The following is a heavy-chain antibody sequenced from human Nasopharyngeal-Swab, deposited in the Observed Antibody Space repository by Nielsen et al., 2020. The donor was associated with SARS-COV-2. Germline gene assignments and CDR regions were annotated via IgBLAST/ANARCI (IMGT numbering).Heavy chain of an antibody. CDR3: AKDFRHNYDYWSGYFTN. D-gene: IGHD3-3*01. CDR1: GFTFSSCA. Sequence: GGSLRLSCVASGFTFSSCAMTWVRQAPGKGLQWLSTISGSGHRTYYADPVKGRFTISRDNSQNTLYLQMNSLRAEDTAVYYCAKDFRHNYDYWSGYFTNWGQGTLVTVSS. J-gene: IGHJ4*02. CDR2: ISGSGHRT. V-gene: IGHV3-23*01.